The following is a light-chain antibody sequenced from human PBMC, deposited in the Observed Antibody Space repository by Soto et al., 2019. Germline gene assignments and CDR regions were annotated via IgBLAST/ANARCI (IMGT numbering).Light chain of an antibody. J-gene: IGLJ2*01. CDR3: QSYDSSLSGYVV. Sequence: QSALTQPPSASGSPGQSVTISCTGTSSDVGGSTYVSWYQQHPGKAPKLMIYEVSRRPSEVPDRFSGSKSGNTASLAITGLQAEDEADYYCQSYDSSLSGYVVFGGGTKLTVL. CDR2: EVS. V-gene: IGLV2-8*01. CDR1: SSDVGGSTY.